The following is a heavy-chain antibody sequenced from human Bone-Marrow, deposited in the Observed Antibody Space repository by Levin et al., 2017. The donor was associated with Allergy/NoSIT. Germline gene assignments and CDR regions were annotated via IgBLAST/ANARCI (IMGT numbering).Heavy chain of an antibody. V-gene: IGHV3-23*01. CDR3: AAGYSYMYYFDY. J-gene: IGHJ4*02. CDR1: GFTFDVYA. Sequence: GGSLRLSCAASGFTFDVYAMTWVRQAPGKGLEWVSSITGLGTHTYYADSVKGRFTISRDSSKNTMYLQMNSLTAEDTAIYYCAAGYSYMYYFDYWGQGDLVTVSS. CDR2: ITGLGTHT. D-gene: IGHD5-18*01.